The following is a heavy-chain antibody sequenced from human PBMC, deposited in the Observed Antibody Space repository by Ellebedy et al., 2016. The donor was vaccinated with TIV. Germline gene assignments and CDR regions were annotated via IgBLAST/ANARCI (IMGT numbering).Heavy chain of an antibody. D-gene: IGHD2-21*02. Sequence: ASSVKVSCKASVYTLTSYYMHWVRQAPRQGLEWMGIISPSGNTTTYAQKLQGRVTMTWDTSTSTVYLELSSLTSHDTAVYYCVRGYCRGDCSPLDYWGQGTLVTVSS. CDR3: VRGYCRGDCSPLDY. V-gene: IGHV1-46*04. CDR1: VYTLTSYY. J-gene: IGHJ4*02. CDR2: ISPSGNTT.